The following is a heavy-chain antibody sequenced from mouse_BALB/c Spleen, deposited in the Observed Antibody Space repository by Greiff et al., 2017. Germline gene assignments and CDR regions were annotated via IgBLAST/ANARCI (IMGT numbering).Heavy chain of an antibody. CDR3: ARNWGYGSNYAMDY. CDR2: IWSGGST. CDR1: GFSLTSYG. Sequence: VKLVESGPGLVQPSQSLSITCTVSGFSLTSYGVHWVRQSPGKGLEWLGVIWSGGSTDYNAAFISRLSISKDNSKSEVFFKMNSLQANDTAIYYCARNWGYGSNYAMDYWGQGTSVTVSS. J-gene: IGHJ4*01. D-gene: IGHD1-1*01. V-gene: IGHV2-2*02.